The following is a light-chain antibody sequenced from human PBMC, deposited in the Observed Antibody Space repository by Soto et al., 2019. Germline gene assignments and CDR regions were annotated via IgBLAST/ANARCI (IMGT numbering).Light chain of an antibody. CDR1: SSNIGAHYD. CDR3: QSYDFSLTGVV. CDR2: GNK. V-gene: IGLV1-40*01. J-gene: IGLJ2*01. Sequence: QSVLTQPPSVSGAPGQRVAISCIGTSSNIGAHYDVHWYQQLPGTAPKLLIYGNKNRPAGVPDRFSGSKSGTSASLAITGVQAEDEADYYCQSYDFSLTGVVFGGGTKVTVL.